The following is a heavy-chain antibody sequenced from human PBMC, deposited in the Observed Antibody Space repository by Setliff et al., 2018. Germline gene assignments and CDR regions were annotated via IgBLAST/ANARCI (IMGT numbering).Heavy chain of an antibody. J-gene: IGHJ6*03. Sequence: SETLSLTCTVSGGSISDSHYYWGWFRQPPGKGLEWIGEINHSGSTNYNPSLKSRVTISVDTSKNQFSLKLSSVTAADTAVYYCAGEPRGPPRKYQIYYYYYMDVWGEGTTVTVSS. V-gene: IGHV4-39*07. CDR2: INHSGST. D-gene: IGHD2-2*01. CDR1: GGSISDSHYY. CDR3: AGEPRGPPRKYQIYYYYYMDV.